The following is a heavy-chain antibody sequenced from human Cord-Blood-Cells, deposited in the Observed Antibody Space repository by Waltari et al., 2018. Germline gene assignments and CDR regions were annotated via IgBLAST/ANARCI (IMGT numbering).Heavy chain of an antibody. CDR3: ASGRRFLEWLLPFDY. D-gene: IGHD3-3*01. CDR1: GGSINSGGYY. V-gene: IGHV4-31*03. CDR2: IYYSGST. J-gene: IGHJ4*02. Sequence: QVQLQESGPGLMKPSQTLSLTCTVSGGSINSGGYYWSWIRQHPGKGLGWVGYIYYSGSTYSTPSLKSRVTISVETSKNQFSLKVSSGTAADTAVYYCASGRRFLEWLLPFDYWGQGTLVTVSS.